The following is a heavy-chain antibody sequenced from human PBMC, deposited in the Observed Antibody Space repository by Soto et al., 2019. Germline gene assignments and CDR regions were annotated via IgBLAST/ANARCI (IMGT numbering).Heavy chain of an antibody. V-gene: IGHV3-23*01. D-gene: IGHD2-21*01. CDR1: GFTFRNFV. CDR3: AQDRGWGVVSPSHDY. Sequence: VELLESGGGIVQPGGSLRVSCVASGFTFRNFVMSWVRQAPGKGLEWVSAIRGTGGETFYADSVKGRFTISRDNSKNTLYLPMNSLRDEDTALYFCAQDRGWGVVSPSHDYWGQGTLVTVSS. CDR2: IRGTGGET. J-gene: IGHJ4*02.